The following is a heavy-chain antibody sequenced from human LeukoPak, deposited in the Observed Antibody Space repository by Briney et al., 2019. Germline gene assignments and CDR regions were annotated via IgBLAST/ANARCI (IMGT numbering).Heavy chain of an antibody. Sequence: SETLSLTCSVSGASISTSAYYWGWIRQPPGKGLEWIGSIYYSGSTYYNESLESRVTISIDTSKNQVSLRLKSVTAADTAVYYCTTIEYSSSIVYWGQGTLVTVSS. CDR2: IYYSGST. D-gene: IGHD6-6*01. CDR3: TTIEYSSSIVY. V-gene: IGHV4-39*07. J-gene: IGHJ4*02. CDR1: GASISTSAYY.